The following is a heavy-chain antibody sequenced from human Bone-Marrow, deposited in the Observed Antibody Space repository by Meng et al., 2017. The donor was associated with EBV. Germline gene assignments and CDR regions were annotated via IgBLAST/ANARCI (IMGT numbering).Heavy chain of an antibody. CDR3: ASESGRGYTPDY. Sequence: QGQCVQCGAALQKPGAPLKFSCKTSGGTFRSDAISWVRQAPGQGLEWMGGLIPMLGAPHYAQKFQGRVTIIADELTSTHNMELSSLRSEDTAVYYCASESGRGYTPDYWGQGTLVTVSS. J-gene: IGHJ4*02. CDR1: GGTFRSDA. V-gene: IGHV1-69*01. D-gene: IGHD3-10*01. CDR2: LIPMLGAP.